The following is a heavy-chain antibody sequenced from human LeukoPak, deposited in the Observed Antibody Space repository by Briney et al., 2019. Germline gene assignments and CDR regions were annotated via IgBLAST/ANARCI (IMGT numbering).Heavy chain of an antibody. V-gene: IGHV3-66*01. CDR1: GFTVSSKY. J-gene: IGHJ4*02. D-gene: IGHD4-17*01. CDR3: ARLNFGDDY. CDR2: IYGSTSA. Sequence: GGSLRLSCAASGFTVSSKYINWVRQAPGKRLEWVSLIYGSTSADYADSVKGRFTISRDNSMNTVYLQMNSLRAEDTAIYYCARLNFGDDYWGQGTLVAVSS.